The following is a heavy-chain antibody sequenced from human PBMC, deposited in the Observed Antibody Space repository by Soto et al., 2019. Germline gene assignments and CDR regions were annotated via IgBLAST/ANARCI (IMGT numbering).Heavy chain of an antibody. Sequence: PGGSLSLSCAASGFTFSSYAMSWVRQASGKGLEWVSAISGSGGSTYYADSVRGRFTISRDNSKNTLYLQTNSLRAEDTAVYYCAKSVPQQLVVFDYWGQGTLVTVSS. CDR3: AKSVPQQLVVFDY. V-gene: IGHV3-23*01. D-gene: IGHD6-13*01. CDR1: GFTFSSYA. J-gene: IGHJ4*02. CDR2: ISGSGGST.